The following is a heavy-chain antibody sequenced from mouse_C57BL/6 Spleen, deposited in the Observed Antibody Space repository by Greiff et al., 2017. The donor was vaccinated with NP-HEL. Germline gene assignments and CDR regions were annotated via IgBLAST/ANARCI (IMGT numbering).Heavy chain of an antibody. V-gene: IGHV5-17*01. Sequence: EVQLVESGGGLVKPGGSLKLSCAASGFPFSDYGMHWVRQAPEKGLAWVAYISSGSSTIYYADTVKGRFTISRDNAKNTLFLQMTSLRSEDTAMYYCARPGAMDYWGQGTSVTVSS. CDR2: ISSGSSTI. CDR3: ARPGAMDY. CDR1: GFPFSDYG. J-gene: IGHJ4*01.